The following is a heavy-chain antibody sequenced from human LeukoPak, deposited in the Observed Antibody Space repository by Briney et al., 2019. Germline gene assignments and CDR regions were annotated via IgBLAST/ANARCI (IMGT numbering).Heavy chain of an antibody. V-gene: IGHV4-4*07. J-gene: IGHJ3*02. CDR1: GGSISSYY. CDR2: IYTSGST. Sequence: SETPSLTCTVSGGSISSYYWSWIRQPAGKGLEWIGRIYTSGSTNYNPSLKSRVTMPVDTSKNQFSLKLSSVTAADTAVYYCARTLNYYDSSGYHIWGQGTMVTVSS. D-gene: IGHD3-22*01. CDR3: ARTLNYYDSSGYHI.